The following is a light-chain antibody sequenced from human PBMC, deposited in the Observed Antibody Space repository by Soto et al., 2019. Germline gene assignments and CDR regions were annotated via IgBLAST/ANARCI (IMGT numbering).Light chain of an antibody. Sequence: IVMTQSPATLSVSPGERATLSCRASQSVSSNLAWYQQKPGQAPRLLIYGASNRATGIPDRFSGSGSATDFTLTITRLEPEDFAVYYCQQYATSPRTFGQGTKVDI. J-gene: IGKJ1*01. CDR3: QQYATSPRT. V-gene: IGKV3-20*01. CDR1: QSVSSN. CDR2: GAS.